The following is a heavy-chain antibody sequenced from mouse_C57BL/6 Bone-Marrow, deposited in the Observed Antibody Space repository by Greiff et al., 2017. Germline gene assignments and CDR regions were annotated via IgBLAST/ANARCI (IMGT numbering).Heavy chain of an antibody. J-gene: IGHJ4*01. D-gene: IGHD1-1*01. V-gene: IGHV3-6*01. Sequence: EVQLQESGPGLVKPSQSLSLTCSVTGYSITSGYYWNWIRQFPGNKLEWMGYISYDGSNNYNPSLKNRISFTRDTSQNQSFLTLKSVTAEDTATDYSAREGDYGSDAMDYWGQGTSVTVSS. CDR1: GYSITSGYY. CDR2: ISYDGSN. CDR3: AREGDYGSDAMDY.